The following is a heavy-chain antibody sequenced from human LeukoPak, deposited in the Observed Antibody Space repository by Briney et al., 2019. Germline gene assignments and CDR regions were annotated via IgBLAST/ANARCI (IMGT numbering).Heavy chain of an antibody. V-gene: IGHV3-64D*09. CDR1: GFTFSSYA. CDR2: ISSNGAYT. CDR3: VKDGSGYFLDY. Sequence: GVSLRLSCSASGFTFSSYAIHWVRQAPGKGLEYVSAISSNGAYTYYADSMTGRLIISRDNSKNTLYLQMSSLRTEDTAVYYCVKDGSGYFLDYWGQGTLVTVSS. D-gene: IGHD3-22*01. J-gene: IGHJ4*02.